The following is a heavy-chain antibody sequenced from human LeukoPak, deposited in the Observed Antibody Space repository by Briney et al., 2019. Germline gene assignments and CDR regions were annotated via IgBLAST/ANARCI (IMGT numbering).Heavy chain of an antibody. D-gene: IGHD3-10*01. J-gene: IGHJ4*02. V-gene: IGHV4-30-2*01. Sequence: SETLSLTCAVSGGSISSGGYSWSWIRQPPGKGLEWIGYIYHSGSTYYNPSLKSRVTISVDRSKNQFSLWLNSVTAADTAVYYCAREVPGGSGSFHLDYWGQGILVTVSS. CDR1: GGSISSGGYS. CDR2: IYHSGST. CDR3: AREVPGGSGSFHLDY.